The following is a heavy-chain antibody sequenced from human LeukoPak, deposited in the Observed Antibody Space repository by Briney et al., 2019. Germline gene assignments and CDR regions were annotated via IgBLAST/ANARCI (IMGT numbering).Heavy chain of an antibody. CDR1: GFTFSSYW. D-gene: IGHD5-18*01. V-gene: IGHV3-7*01. Sequence: GVSLRLSCAASGFTFSSYWMSWVRQAPGKGLEWVANIKKDGSEKYYVDSVKGRFTISRDNAKTSLYLQMNSLRAEDTAVYYCARHLSGVTGYTYGRGIDYWGQGTLVTVSS. CDR2: IKKDGSEK. CDR3: ARHLSGVTGYTYGRGIDY. J-gene: IGHJ4*02.